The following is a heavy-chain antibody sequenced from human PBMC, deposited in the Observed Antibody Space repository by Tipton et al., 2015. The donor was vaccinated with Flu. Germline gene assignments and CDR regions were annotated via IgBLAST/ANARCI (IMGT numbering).Heavy chain of an antibody. CDR2: FNPKRGGT. J-gene: IGHJ4*02. CDR1: GYTFTDYY. CDR3: ARDRDGDSYFDY. Sequence: QLVQSVAEMKKPGASVRVSCKASGYTFTDYYMHWVRQAPGQGLEWMGWFNPKRGGTSYTQKFQGRVTMTSDTSISTAYMELTRLRYDDTAVYYCARDRDGDSYFDYWGQGTLVTVYS. D-gene: IGHD4-17*01. V-gene: IGHV1-2*02.